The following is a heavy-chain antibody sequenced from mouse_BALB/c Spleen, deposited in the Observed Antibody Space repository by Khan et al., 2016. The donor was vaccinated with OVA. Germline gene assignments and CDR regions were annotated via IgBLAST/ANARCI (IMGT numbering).Heavy chain of an antibody. CDR1: GYTFTTAG. D-gene: IGHD2-14*01. Sequence: IQLVQSGPELKKPGETVRISCKASGYTFTTAGMQWVQKMPGKGLKWIGWINTHSGVPKYAEDFKGRFAFSLETSASTAYLQITNLKNEDTATYFGASGYGYGWYFDVWCAGTTVTVSS. CDR2: INTHSGVP. CDR3: ASGYGYGWYFDV. J-gene: IGHJ1*01. V-gene: IGHV9-4*02.